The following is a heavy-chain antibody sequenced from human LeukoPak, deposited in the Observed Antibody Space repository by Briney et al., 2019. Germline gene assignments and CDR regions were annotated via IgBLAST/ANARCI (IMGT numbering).Heavy chain of an antibody. CDR3: ARVPMVRGVINNHDAFDI. J-gene: IGHJ3*02. V-gene: IGHV4-59*01. Sequence: SETLSLTCTVSGGSISSYYWSWIRQPPGKGLEWIGYIYYSGSTNYNPSLKSRVTISVDTSKNQFSLKLSSVTAADTAVYYCARVPMVRGVINNHDAFDIWGQGTMVTVPS. CDR1: GGSISSYY. CDR2: IYYSGST. D-gene: IGHD3-10*01.